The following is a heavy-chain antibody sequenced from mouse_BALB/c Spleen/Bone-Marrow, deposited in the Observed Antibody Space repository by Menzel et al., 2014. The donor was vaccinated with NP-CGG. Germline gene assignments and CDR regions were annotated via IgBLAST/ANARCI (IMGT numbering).Heavy chain of an antibody. CDR2: INPSNGGT. D-gene: IGHD2-13*01. CDR1: GYTFISYY. CDR3: TREGDSPFAY. Sequence: QAHVKQSGAELVKPGASVKLSCKASGYTFISYYMYWVKQRPGQGLEWIGEINPSNGGTNFNDKFKSKATLTVDKSSSTAYMQLSSLTSEDSAVYYCTREGDSPFAYWGQGTLVTVSA. J-gene: IGHJ3*01. V-gene: IGHV1S81*02.